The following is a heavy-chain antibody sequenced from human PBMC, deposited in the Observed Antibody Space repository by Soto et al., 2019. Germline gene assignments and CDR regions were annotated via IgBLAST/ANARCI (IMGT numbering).Heavy chain of an antibody. V-gene: IGHV6-1*01. CDR2: TYYRSKWYN. CDR3: ARDRKKGYCSGGSCKDYYYYYYGMEV. J-gene: IGHJ6*02. CDR1: GDSVSSNSAA. Sequence: SQTLSLTCAISGDSVSSNSAAWNWIRQSPSRGLEWLGRTYYRSKWYNDYAVSVKSRITINPDTSKNQFSLQLNSVTPEDTAVYYCARDRKKGYCSGGSCKDYYYYYYGMEVWGQGTTVTVSS. D-gene: IGHD2-15*01.